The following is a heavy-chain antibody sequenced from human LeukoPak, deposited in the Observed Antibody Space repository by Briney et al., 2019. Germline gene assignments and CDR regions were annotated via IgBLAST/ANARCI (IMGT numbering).Heavy chain of an antibody. V-gene: IGHV3-7*03. Sequence: GGSLRLSCAASGFTFSSYWMSWVRQAPGKGLEWVANIKQDGSEKYYVDSVKGRFTISRDNSKNTLYLQMNSLRAEDTAVYYCAKAKLNYYDSSGPAGAFDIWGQGTMVTVSS. CDR1: GFTFSSYW. CDR3: AKAKLNYYDSSGPAGAFDI. CDR2: IKQDGSEK. D-gene: IGHD3-22*01. J-gene: IGHJ3*02.